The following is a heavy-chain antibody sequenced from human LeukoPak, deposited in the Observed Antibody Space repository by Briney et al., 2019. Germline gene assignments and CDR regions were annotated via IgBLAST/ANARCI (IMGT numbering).Heavy chain of an antibody. CDR1: EVPVSTNH. V-gene: IGHV3-33*08. CDR2: IWNDGSNK. D-gene: IGHD3-10*01. CDR3: ARRDYYGSGSPDY. J-gene: IGHJ4*02. Sequence: GGSLRLSCAASEVPVSTNHVTWVRQAPGKGLEWVGVIWNDGSNKYYADSVKGRFTISRDNAKNSLYLQMNSLRAEDTALYYCARRDYYGSGSPDYWGQGTLVTVSS.